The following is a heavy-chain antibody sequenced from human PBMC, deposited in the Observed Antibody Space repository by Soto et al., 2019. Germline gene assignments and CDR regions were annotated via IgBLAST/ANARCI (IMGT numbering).Heavy chain of an antibody. CDR3: ARAPSYGDSNNAFDI. Sequence: QVPLVESGGGVVQPGRSLRLSCAASGFTFSSYGMHWVRQAPGKGLEWVAVIWYDGSNKYYADSVKGRFTISRDNSKNTLYLQMNSLRAEDTAVYYCARAPSYGDSNNAFDIWGQGTMVTVSS. CDR2: IWYDGSNK. V-gene: IGHV3-33*01. D-gene: IGHD4-17*01. CDR1: GFTFSSYG. J-gene: IGHJ3*02.